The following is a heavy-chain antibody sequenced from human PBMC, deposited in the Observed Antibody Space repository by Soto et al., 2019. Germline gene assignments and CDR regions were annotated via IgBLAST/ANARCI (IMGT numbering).Heavy chain of an antibody. CDR3: ARLYGSGSYYRFYYYYGMDV. V-gene: IGHV4-59*01. D-gene: IGHD3-10*01. CDR2: IYYSGST. J-gene: IGHJ6*02. CDR1: GGSISSYY. Sequence: PSETLSLTCTVSGGSISSYYWSWIRQPTGKGLEWIGYIYYSGSTNYNPSLKSRVTISVDTSKNQFSLKLSSVTAADTAVYYCARLYGSGSYYRFYYYYGMDVWGQGTTVTVSS.